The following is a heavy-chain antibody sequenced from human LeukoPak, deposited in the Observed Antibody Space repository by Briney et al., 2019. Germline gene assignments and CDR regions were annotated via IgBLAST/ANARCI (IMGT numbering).Heavy chain of an antibody. D-gene: IGHD3-10*01. J-gene: IGHJ4*02. CDR1: GFSLSNYG. V-gene: IGHV3-33*01. CDR2: IWYDGSNK. CDR3: ATDRAKFFGDY. Sequence: PGGSLRLSCAASGFSLSNYGMHWVRQAPGKGLEWVAVIWYDGSNKYCADSVKGRFTISRDNAKKTLYMQMNSLRAEDTAVYYCATDRAKFFGDYWGQGTLVTVSS.